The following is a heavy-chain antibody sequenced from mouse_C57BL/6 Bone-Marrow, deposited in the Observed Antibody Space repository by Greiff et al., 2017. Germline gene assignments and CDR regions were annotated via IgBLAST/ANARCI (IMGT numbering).Heavy chain of an antibody. CDR2: IYPRSGNT. V-gene: IGHV1-81*01. J-gene: IGHJ3*01. CDR3: ARDYGSSPVAY. Sequence: QVQLQQSGAELARPGASVKLSCKASGYTFTSYGISWVKQRTGQGLEWIGEIYPRSGNTYYNEKFKGKATLTEDKSSSTAYMELRSLTSEDSAVYFCARDYGSSPVAYWGQGTLVTVSA. D-gene: IGHD1-1*01. CDR1: GYTFTSYG.